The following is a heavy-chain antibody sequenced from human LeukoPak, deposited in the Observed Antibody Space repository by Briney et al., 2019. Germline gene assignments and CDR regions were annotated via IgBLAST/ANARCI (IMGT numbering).Heavy chain of an antibody. CDR1: GFTVCSYY. V-gene: IGHV3-53*01. CDR3: ARGGERPRAFEI. J-gene: IGHJ3*02. CDR2: TYSGAST. D-gene: IGHD3-16*01. Sequence: WGSLRLSSAASGFTVCSYYMSRVRQAPGKGLEWVLATYSGASTYYADAVKGRFTISRDNSKNTLHLQMNSLRAEDTAVYYCARGGERPRAFEIWGQGTRVTASS.